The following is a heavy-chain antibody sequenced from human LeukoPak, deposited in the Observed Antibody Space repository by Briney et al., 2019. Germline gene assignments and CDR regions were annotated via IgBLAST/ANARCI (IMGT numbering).Heavy chain of an antibody. J-gene: IGHJ4*02. CDR1: GGSISSSSYY. V-gene: IGHV4-39*07. D-gene: IGHD1-1*01. Sequence: PSETLSLTCTVSGGSISSSSYYWGWIRQPPGKGLEWIGSIYYSGSTYYNPSLKSRVTISVDTSKNQFSLTLTSVTAADTAVYYCARNVRFFDSWGQGTRVTVSS. CDR3: ARNVRFFDS. CDR2: IYYSGST.